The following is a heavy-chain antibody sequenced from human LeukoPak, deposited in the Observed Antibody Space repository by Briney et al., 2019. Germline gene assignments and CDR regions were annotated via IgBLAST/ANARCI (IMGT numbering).Heavy chain of an antibody. D-gene: IGHD1-14*01. Sequence: PSETLSLTCTVSGGSISSYYWSWIRQPAGKGLEWIGRIYTSGSTNYNPSLKSRVTMSVDTSKNQFSLKLSSVTAEDTAVYYCARDWAPYRAQYGMDVWGQGTTVTVSS. CDR1: GGSISSYY. J-gene: IGHJ6*02. CDR2: IYTSGST. CDR3: ARDWAPYRAQYGMDV. V-gene: IGHV4-4*07.